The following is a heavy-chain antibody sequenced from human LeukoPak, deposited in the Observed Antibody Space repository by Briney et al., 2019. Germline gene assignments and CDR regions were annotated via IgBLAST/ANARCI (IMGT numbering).Heavy chain of an antibody. CDR3: ARAGYCSGGSCYYYYYYMDV. CDR1: GFTFSDYY. D-gene: IGHD2-15*01. CDR2: ISSSGSTI. Sequence: PGGSLRLSCAASGFTFSDYYMSWIRQAPGKGLEWVSYISSSGSTIYYADSVKGRFTISRDNAKNSLYLQMNSLRAEDTAVYYCARAGYCSGGSCYYYYYYMDVWGKGTTVTISS. V-gene: IGHV3-11*01. J-gene: IGHJ6*03.